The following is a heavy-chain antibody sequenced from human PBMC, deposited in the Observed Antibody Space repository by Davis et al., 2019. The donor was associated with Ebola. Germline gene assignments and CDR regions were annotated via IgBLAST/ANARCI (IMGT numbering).Heavy chain of an antibody. Sequence: GESLKISCAASGFTFDDYAMHWVRQAPGKGLEWVSLISGDGGSTYYADSVKGRFTISRHNSKNTLYLQMNSLRAEDTAVYYCARGIAVAGYNWFDPWGQGTLVTVSS. D-gene: IGHD6-19*01. V-gene: IGHV3-43*02. CDR1: GFTFDDYA. J-gene: IGHJ5*02. CDR3: ARGIAVAGYNWFDP. CDR2: ISGDGGST.